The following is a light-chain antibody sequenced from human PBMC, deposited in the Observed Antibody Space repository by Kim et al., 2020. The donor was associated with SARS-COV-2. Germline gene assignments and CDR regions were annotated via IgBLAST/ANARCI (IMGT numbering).Light chain of an antibody. J-gene: IGLJ1*01. CDR2: DNN. Sequence: QSVLTQPPSVSGAPGQRVTISCTGSSSNIGSFYDVHWYQQLPGTAPKLLIYDNNNRPSGVPDRFSGSKSGTSASLAITGLQAEDEADYYCQSYDPSLSGPYVFGSGTKVTVL. CDR1: SSNIGSFYD. CDR3: QSYDPSLSGPYV. V-gene: IGLV1-40*01.